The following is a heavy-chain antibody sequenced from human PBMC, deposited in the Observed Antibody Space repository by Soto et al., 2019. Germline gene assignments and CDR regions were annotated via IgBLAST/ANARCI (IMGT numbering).Heavy chain of an antibody. CDR2: IIPIFGTA. CDR1: GGTFSSYA. CDR3: ARGYTIGTYSDY. D-gene: IGHD1-26*01. V-gene: IGHV1-69*13. Sequence: VASVKVSCKASGGTFSSYAISWVRQAPGQGLEWMGGIIPIFGTANYAQKFQGRVTITADESTSTAYMELSSLRSEDTAVYYCARGYTIGTYSDYWGQGTLVTVSS. J-gene: IGHJ4*02.